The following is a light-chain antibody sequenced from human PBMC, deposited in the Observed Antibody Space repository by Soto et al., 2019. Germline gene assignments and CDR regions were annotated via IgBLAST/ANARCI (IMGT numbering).Light chain of an antibody. CDR3: SSYAGGGTWV. V-gene: IGLV2-23*01. J-gene: IGLJ3*02. Sequence: QSVLTQPASVSGSPGQSITISCSGTSSDVGGYSLVSWYQQYPGKAPELIIYEDNRRPSGVSNRFSASKSGNTASLTISGLQAEDEGDYYCSSYAGGGTWVFGGGTQLTVL. CDR2: EDN. CDR1: SSDVGGYSL.